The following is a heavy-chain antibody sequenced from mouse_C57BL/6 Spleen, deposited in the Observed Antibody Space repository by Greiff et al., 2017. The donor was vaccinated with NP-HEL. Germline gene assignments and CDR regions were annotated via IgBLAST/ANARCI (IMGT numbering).Heavy chain of an antibody. V-gene: IGHV1-82*01. CDR1: GYDFSSSW. D-gene: IGHD2-4*01. J-gene: IGHJ3*02. Sequence: VQLQQSGPELVKPGASVKISCKASGYDFSSSWMNWVKQRPGQGLEWIGRIYPGDGDTKYNGKFKGKATLTADTSSSTAYLQLSSLTSADSAVYFCAKDYDYAGWGQGRLVTVSA. CDR3: AKDYDYAG. CDR2: IYPGDGDT.